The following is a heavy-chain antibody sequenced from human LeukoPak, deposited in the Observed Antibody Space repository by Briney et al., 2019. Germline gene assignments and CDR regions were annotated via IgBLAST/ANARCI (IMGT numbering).Heavy chain of an antibody. CDR3: ARGDDYDTPIFEY. V-gene: IGHV4-59*01. CDR1: GGSISSYY. J-gene: IGHJ4*02. Sequence: KSSETLSLTCAVSGGSISSYYWSWIRQPPGKGLEWIGYIYYSGSTNYNPSLKSRVTISVDTSKNQFSLKLSSVTAADTAVYYCARGDDYDTPIFEYWGQGTLVTVSS. CDR2: IYYSGST. D-gene: IGHD3-9*01.